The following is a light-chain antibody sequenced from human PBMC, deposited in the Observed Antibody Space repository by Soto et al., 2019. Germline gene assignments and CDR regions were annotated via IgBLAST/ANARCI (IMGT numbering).Light chain of an antibody. Sequence: QSVLTQPASVSGSPGQSITISCTGTSSDVGGYNYVSWYLQHPGKAPKLMIYEVSHRPSGVSNRFSGSKSGNTASLTISGLQAEDEADYYCSSYTSTSTLVFGTGTKLTVL. J-gene: IGLJ1*01. CDR3: SSYTSTSTLV. V-gene: IGLV2-14*01. CDR2: EVS. CDR1: SSDVGGYNY.